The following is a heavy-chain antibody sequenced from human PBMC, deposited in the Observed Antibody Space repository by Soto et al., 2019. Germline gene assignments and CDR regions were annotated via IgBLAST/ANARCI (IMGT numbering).Heavy chain of an antibody. Sequence: QLQLQESGPGLVRPSETLSLTCTVSGGSISSSSYYWGWIRQPPGKGLEWIGSIYYSGSTYYNPSLQSRVTISIDTSKNLFSLKMSSVTAADTAVYYCARQWARGSRGYFDYWGQGTLVTVSS. CDR2: IYYSGST. CDR1: GGSISSSSYY. J-gene: IGHJ4*02. D-gene: IGHD1-26*01. CDR3: ARQWARGSRGYFDY. V-gene: IGHV4-39*01.